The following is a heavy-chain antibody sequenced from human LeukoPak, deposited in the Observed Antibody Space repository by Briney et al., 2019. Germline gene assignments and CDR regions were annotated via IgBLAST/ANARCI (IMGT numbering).Heavy chain of an antibody. Sequence: GRSLRLSCAASGFTFSDHYMDWVRQAPGKGLEWVGRTRNKANSYTTEYAASVKGRFTISRHDSNNSLFLQMNSLKTEDTAVYYCVRDAGSYSDYWGQGTLVTVSS. V-gene: IGHV3-72*01. J-gene: IGHJ4*02. CDR3: VRDAGSYSDY. CDR1: GFTFSDHY. CDR2: TRNKANSYTT.